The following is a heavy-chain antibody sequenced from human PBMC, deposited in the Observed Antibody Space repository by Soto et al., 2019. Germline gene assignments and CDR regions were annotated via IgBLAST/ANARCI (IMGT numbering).Heavy chain of an antibody. J-gene: IGHJ5*02. CDR3: ARRHLAVAVSPWFDT. V-gene: IGHV2-26*01. CDR1: GLSITDSEMG. Sequence: QVTLKESGPVLVKPTETLTLRCTVSGLSITDSEMGVSWIRQPPGQPLEWLAHIDSSGQKSYRTFLKSRLAISKDTSKSQIVLTMTNMDPADKATYYCARRHLAVAVSPWFDTWRQGIPVTVSS. CDR2: IDSSGQK. D-gene: IGHD6-19*01.